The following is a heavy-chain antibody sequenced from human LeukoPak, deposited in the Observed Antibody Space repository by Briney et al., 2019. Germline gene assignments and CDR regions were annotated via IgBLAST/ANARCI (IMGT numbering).Heavy chain of an antibody. V-gene: IGHV7-4-1*02. CDR1: GYTFTKNA. Sequence: ASVRVSCKASGYTFTKNAINWVRQAPGQGLEWMGWINTNTGNPTYAQGFTGRFVFSLDTSVSTAYLQISSLKAEDTAVYYCAREDVVVVGATLDALDIWGQGTMVTVSS. D-gene: IGHD2-15*01. CDR3: AREDVVVVGATLDALDI. CDR2: INTNTGNP. J-gene: IGHJ3*02.